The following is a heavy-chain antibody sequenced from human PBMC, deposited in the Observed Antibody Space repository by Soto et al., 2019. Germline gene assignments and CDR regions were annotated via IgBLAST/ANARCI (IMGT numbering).Heavy chain of an antibody. Sequence: PGESLKISCNGSGFTFTIYWIALVLQMPGKGLEWMWIIYPGDSDTSYSPSFQGQVTISADKSINTAYLHWSSLKASDTAIYYCAKHEGYCSTTTCSNFDYWGQGTLVTVSS. D-gene: IGHD2-2*01. CDR2: IYPGDSDT. V-gene: IGHV5-51*01. CDR3: AKHEGYCSTTTCSNFDY. CDR1: GFTFTIYW. J-gene: IGHJ4*02.